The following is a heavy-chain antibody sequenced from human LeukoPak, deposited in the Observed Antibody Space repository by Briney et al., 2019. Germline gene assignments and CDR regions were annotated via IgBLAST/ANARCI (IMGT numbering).Heavy chain of an antibody. D-gene: IGHD5-24*01. CDR3: AKDRKATGYYFDY. CDR2: IKPDGSEK. CDR1: GFTFSQYW. J-gene: IGHJ4*02. Sequence: PGGSLRLSCAASGFTFSQYWMSWVRQAPGKGLEWVANIKPDGSEKHYVDSVKGRFSISRDNSKNTLYLQMNSLRAEDTAVYYCAKDRKATGYYFDYWGQGTLVTVSS. V-gene: IGHV3-7*01.